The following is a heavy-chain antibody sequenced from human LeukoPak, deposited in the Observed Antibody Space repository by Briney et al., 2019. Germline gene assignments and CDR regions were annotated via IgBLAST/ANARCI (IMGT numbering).Heavy chain of an antibody. J-gene: IGHJ3*02. Sequence: SETLSLTCTVSGDSLSSGSYYWMWMRQPPGRDREGIGYVYHNGNTNYNPPLKSRVTMSVDRSKNQFSLQLSFVTAADTAVYYCARGFKGATGRANAFDIWGQGTMVTVSS. D-gene: IGHD3-16*01. CDR1: GDSLSSGSYY. CDR2: VYHNGNT. V-gene: IGHV4-30-2*01. CDR3: ARGFKGATGRANAFDI.